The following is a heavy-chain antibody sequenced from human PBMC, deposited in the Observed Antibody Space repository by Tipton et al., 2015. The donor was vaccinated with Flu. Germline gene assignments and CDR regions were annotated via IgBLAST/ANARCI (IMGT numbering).Heavy chain of an antibody. V-gene: IGHV4-34*01. CDR3: ARGFQLVRGGWFDP. D-gene: IGHD6-6*01. J-gene: IGHJ5*02. CDR2: INHSGST. Sequence: TLSLTCAVYGGSFSGYYWSWIRQSPGKGLEWIGEINHSGSTNYNPSPKSRVTISVDTSKNQFSLKLSSVTAADTAVYYCARGFQLVRGGWFDPWGQGTLVTVSS. CDR1: GGSFSGYY.